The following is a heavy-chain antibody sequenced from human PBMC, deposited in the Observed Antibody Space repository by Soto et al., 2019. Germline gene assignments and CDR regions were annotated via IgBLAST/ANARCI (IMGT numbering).Heavy chain of an antibody. J-gene: IGHJ4*02. Sequence: ASVKVSCKASGYTFTSYAMHWVRQAPGQRLEWMGWINAGNGNTKYSQKFQGRVTITRDTSASTAYMEMNSLRAEDTALYYCVRDLSHCGNGVCSSWGQGTLVTVSS. D-gene: IGHD2-8*01. CDR2: INAGNGNT. CDR1: GYTFTSYA. V-gene: IGHV1-3*01. CDR3: VRDLSHCGNGVCSS.